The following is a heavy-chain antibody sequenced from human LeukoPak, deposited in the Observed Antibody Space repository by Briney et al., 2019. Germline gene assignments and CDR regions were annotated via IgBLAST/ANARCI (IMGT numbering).Heavy chain of an antibody. Sequence: GGSLRLSCSVSGFTFSSEAMGWVRQLPGGGLEWVSTISPAGGTTYYAESMKGRFTISRDNPKSTLYLQMNSLRVEDTAIYYCTKVRSGSSDWALRVFDYWGQGALVAVSS. CDR3: TKVRSGSSDWALRVFDY. D-gene: IGHD6-25*01. J-gene: IGHJ4*02. CDR2: ISPAGGTT. CDR1: GFTFSSEA. V-gene: IGHV3-23*01.